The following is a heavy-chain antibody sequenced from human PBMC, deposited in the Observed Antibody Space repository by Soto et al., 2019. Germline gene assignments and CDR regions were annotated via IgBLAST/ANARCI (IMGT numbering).Heavy chain of an antibody. V-gene: IGHV4-31*02. CDR2: IYYSGST. CDR3: AIEAEDDISGYY. J-gene: IGHJ6*01. D-gene: IGHD1-26*01. Sequence: QNPGKGLEWMGYIYYSGSTYYNPSLKSRVTISVDTSKNQFSLKLSSVTAADTAVYSCAIEAEDDISGYY.